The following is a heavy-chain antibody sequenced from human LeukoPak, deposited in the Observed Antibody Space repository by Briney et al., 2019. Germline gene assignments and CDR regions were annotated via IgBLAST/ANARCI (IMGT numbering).Heavy chain of an antibody. V-gene: IGHV4-30-4*01. CDR3: ARMGHDADYYYYGMDV. D-gene: IGHD1-1*01. J-gene: IGHJ6*02. CDR1: GGSISSGDYY. CDR2: IYYSGST. Sequence: SETLSLTCTVSGGSISSGDYYWSWIRQPPGKGLEWIGYIYYSGSTYYNPSLKSRVTISVDMSKNQFSLKLSSVTAADTAVYYCARMGHDADYYYYGMDVWGQGTTVTVSS.